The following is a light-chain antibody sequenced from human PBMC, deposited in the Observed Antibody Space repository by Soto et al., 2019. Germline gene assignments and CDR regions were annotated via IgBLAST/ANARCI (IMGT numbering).Light chain of an antibody. CDR3: QQYGSSPQT. J-gene: IGKJ1*01. CDR1: QYIGSA. V-gene: IGKV3-15*01. Sequence: VGLTQSPATLSVSPGDRATLSCRASQYIGSAVAWYHQRSGQAPRLLIFDASIRVPTTPARFSGSVSGTEFTLTISSLESEDFAVYYCQQYGSSPQTFGQGTKVDIK. CDR2: DAS.